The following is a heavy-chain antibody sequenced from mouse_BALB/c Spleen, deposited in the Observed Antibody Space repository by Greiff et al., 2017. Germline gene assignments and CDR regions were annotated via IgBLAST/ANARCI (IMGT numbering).Heavy chain of an antibody. Sequence: EVHLVESGGGLVKPGGSLKLSCAASGFTFSSYAMSWVRQTPEKRLEWVASISSGGSTYYPDSVKGRFTISRDNARNILYLQMSSLRSEDTAMYYCARGSYDGYPSWFAYWGQGTLVTVSA. CDR1: GFTFSSYA. CDR2: ISSGGST. J-gene: IGHJ3*01. V-gene: IGHV5-6-5*01. CDR3: ARGSYDGYPSWFAY. D-gene: IGHD2-3*01.